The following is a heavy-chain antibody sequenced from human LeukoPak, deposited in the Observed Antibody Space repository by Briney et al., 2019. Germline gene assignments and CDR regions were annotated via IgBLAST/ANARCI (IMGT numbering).Heavy chain of an antibody. CDR2: ISGSGDST. D-gene: IGHD6-6*01. CDR3: AGSYSSPSDY. J-gene: IGHJ4*02. V-gene: IGHV3-23*01. CDR1: GFTFSDYY. Sequence: GGSLRLSCAASGFTFSDYYMSWIRQAPGKGLEWVSGISGSGDSTYYADSVKGRFTISRDNSKNTLYLQMNSLRAEDTAIYYCAGSYSSPSDYWGQGTLVTVSS.